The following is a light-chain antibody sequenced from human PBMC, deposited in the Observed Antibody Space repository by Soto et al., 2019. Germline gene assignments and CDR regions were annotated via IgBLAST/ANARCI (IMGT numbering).Light chain of an antibody. Sequence: DIQMTQSPSTLSASVGDRVTITCRASQSISSWLAWYQQKPGKAPKLLIYDASSLESGVPTRFSGSGSGTEFTLTISSLQPDDFATYYCQLGAFGQGTKVEIK. CDR1: QSISSW. J-gene: IGKJ1*01. CDR3: QLGA. V-gene: IGKV1-5*01. CDR2: DAS.